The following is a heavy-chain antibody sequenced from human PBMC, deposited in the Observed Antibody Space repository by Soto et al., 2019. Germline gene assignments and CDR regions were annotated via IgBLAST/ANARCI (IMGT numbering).Heavy chain of an antibody. Sequence: SQTLSLTCAISGDSVSSNSAAWNWIRQSPSRGLEWLGRTYYRSKWYNDYAVSVKSRITINPDTSKNQFSLQLNSVTPEDTAVYYCARDLSGYSGYDRYYYYYYMDVWGKGTTVTVSS. V-gene: IGHV6-1*01. CDR2: TYYRSKWYN. D-gene: IGHD5-12*01. CDR3: ARDLSGYSGYDRYYYYYYMDV. CDR1: GDSVSSNSAA. J-gene: IGHJ6*03.